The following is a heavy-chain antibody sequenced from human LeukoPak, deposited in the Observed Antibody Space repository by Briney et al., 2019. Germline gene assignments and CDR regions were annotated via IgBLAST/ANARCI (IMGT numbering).Heavy chain of an antibody. J-gene: IGHJ5*02. CDR2: IHDSGST. CDR1: GGSMSGYY. Sequence: SETLSLTCTVSGGSMSGYYWTWIRQPPGKGLEWIAYIHDSGSTIYSPPLKSRVTLSLDTSKNQFSLQVRSVTTADTAIYYCARAPLPAAKFDPWGQGVLVTVSS. D-gene: IGHD2-2*01. CDR3: ARAPLPAAKFDP. V-gene: IGHV4-59*01.